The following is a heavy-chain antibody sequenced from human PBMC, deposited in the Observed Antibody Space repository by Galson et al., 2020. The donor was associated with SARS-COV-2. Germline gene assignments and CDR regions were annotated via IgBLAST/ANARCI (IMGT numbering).Heavy chain of an antibody. V-gene: IGHV5-51*01. CDR3: ARVGLYYDILTGYRAQSAYYGMDV. Sequence: GESLKISCKGSGYSFTSYWIGWVRQMPGKGLEWMGIIYPGDSDTRYSPSFQGQVTISADKSISTAYLQWSSLKASDTAMYYCARVGLYYDILTGYRAQSAYYGMDVWGQGTTVTVSS. CDR2: IYPGDSDT. J-gene: IGHJ6*02. D-gene: IGHD3-9*01. CDR1: GYSFTSYW.